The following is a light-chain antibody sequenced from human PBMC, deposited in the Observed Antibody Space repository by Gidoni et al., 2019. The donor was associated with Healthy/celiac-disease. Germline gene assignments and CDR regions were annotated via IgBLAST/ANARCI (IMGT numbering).Light chain of an antibody. V-gene: IGKV3-15*01. Sequence: DIVMTQSPATLSVSPGERATLSCRASQSVSSNVAWYQQEPGQAPRLLIYGASTRATGIPARFSGSGSGTEFTLTISSLQSEDFAVYYCQQYNNWPPWTFGQGTKVEIK. J-gene: IGKJ1*01. CDR2: GAS. CDR1: QSVSSN. CDR3: QQYNNWPPWT.